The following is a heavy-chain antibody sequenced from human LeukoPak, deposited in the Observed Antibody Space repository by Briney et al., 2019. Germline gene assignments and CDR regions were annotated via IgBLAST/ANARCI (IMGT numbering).Heavy chain of an antibody. J-gene: IGHJ3*02. Sequence: PGGSLRLSCAASGFTFSSYAMSWVRQAPGKGPEWVSVISGSGGSTYYADSVKGRFTISRDNSKNTLYLQMNSLRAEDTAVYYCAKDLGGPYGDYVGNDVFDIWGQGTMVTVSS. D-gene: IGHD4-17*01. CDR2: ISGSGGST. CDR1: GFTFSSYA. CDR3: AKDLGGPYGDYVGNDVFDI. V-gene: IGHV3-23*01.